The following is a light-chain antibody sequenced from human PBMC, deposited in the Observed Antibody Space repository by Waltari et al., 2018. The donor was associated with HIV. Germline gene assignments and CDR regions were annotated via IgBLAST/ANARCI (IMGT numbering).Light chain of an antibody. CDR1: QNVGSN. CDR3: QQYSNWPPGPLT. J-gene: IGKJ4*01. Sequence: DIVLTQSPATLSVSPGEGATLSCRASQNVGSNLAWYQQKPGQAPRLLIDGASTRATGTPARFSGSGSGTEFTLTISSLQSEDLAVYYCQQYSNWPPGPLTFGGGTKVEIK. CDR2: GAS. V-gene: IGKV3-15*01.